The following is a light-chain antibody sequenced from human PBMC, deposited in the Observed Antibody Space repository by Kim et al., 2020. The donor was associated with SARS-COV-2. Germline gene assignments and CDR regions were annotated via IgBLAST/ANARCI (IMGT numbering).Light chain of an antibody. J-gene: IGLJ3*02. V-gene: IGLV2-14*01. Sequence: QSALTQPASVSGSPGQSITISCTGTSSDIGGYKFVSWYQQHPGKAPRLMIYDVSKRSSGVSNRFSGSKSGNTASLTISGLQAEDVADYYCSSYTSYNIWVFGAGTKLTVL. CDR2: DVS. CDR1: SSDIGGYKF. CDR3: SSYTSYNIWV.